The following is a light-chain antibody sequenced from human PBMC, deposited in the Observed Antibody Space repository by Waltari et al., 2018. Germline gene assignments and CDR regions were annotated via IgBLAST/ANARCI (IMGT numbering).Light chain of an antibody. CDR1: SLRSYY. V-gene: IGLV3-19*01. Sequence: SSELTQDPAVSVALGQTVRITCQGHSLRSYYASRYQQKPGQAPVLVLYGKNNRPSGIPDRFSGSSSGTTASLTITGAQAEDEAASYCTSRDSSGNHLVFGGGTKLTVL. J-gene: IGLJ2*01. CDR3: TSRDSSGNHLV. CDR2: GKN.